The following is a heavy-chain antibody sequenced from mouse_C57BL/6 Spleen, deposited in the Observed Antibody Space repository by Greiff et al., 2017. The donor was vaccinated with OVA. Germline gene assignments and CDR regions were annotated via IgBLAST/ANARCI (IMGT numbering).Heavy chain of an antibody. CDR3: TDGSRGYFDY. J-gene: IGHJ2*01. D-gene: IGHD1-1*01. CDR1: GFNIKDDY. Sequence: EVQLQQSGAELVRPGASVKLSCTASGFNIKDDYMHWVKQRPEQGLEWIGWIDPENGDTEYASKFQGKATITADTSSNTAYLQLSSLTSEDTAVDYGTDGSRGYFDYWGQGTTLTVSS. CDR2: IDPENGDT. V-gene: IGHV14-4*01.